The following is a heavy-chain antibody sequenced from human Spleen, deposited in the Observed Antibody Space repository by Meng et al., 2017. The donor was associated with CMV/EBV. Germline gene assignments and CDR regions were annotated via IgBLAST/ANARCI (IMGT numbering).Heavy chain of an antibody. J-gene: IGHJ4*02. CDR1: GFTVSSNY. Sequence: GESLKISCAASGFTVSSNYMSWVRQAPGKGLEWVSYISSSGSTIYYADSVKGRFTISRDNAKNSLYLQMNSLRAEDTAVYYCARGKSSSWLPQRDYWGQGTLVTVSS. V-gene: IGHV3-11*04. D-gene: IGHD6-13*01. CDR3: ARGKSSSWLPQRDY. CDR2: ISSSGSTI.